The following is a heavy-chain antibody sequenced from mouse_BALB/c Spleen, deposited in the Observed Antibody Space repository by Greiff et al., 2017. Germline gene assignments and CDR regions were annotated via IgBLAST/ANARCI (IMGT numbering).Heavy chain of an antibody. CDR2: ISYDGSN. V-gene: IGHV3-6*02. D-gene: IGHD3-3*01. J-gene: IGHJ4*01. CDR3: ARDRWDNGYYAMDY. Sequence: EVKLVESGPGLVKPSQSLSLTCSVTGYSITSGYYWNWIRQFPGNKLEWMGYISYDGSNNYNPSLKNRISITRDTSKNQFFLKLNSVTTEDTATYYCARDRWDNGYYAMDYWGQGTSVTVSS. CDR1: GYSITSGYY.